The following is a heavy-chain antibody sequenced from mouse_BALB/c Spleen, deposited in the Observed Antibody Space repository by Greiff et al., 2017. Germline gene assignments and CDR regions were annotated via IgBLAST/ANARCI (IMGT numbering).Heavy chain of an antibody. D-gene: IGHD2-1*01. Sequence: VKLMESGPGLVQPSQSLSITCTVSGFSLTSYGVHWVRQSPGKGLEWLGVIWSGGSTDYNAAFISRLSISKDNSKSQVFFKMNSLQANDTAIYYCARVGNYRSYYAMDYWGQGTSVTVSS. CDR3: ARVGNYRSYYAMDY. V-gene: IGHV2-2*02. CDR2: IWSGGST. J-gene: IGHJ4*01. CDR1: GFSLTSYG.